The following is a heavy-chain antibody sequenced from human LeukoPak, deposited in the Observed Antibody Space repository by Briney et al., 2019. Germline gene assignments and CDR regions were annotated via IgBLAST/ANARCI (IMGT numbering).Heavy chain of an antibody. J-gene: IGHJ4*02. Sequence: GGSLRLSCSASEFTFSIYSMNWVRQSPGKGLEWVSSISSSSSYIYYADSVKGRFTISRDNAKNRLYLQVNSLRAEDTAVYYCARGLGAYCSGGSCTFDNWGQGTLVTVSS. V-gene: IGHV3-21*06. CDR3: ARGLGAYCSGGSCTFDN. CDR2: ISSSSSYI. D-gene: IGHD2-15*01. CDR1: EFTFSIYS.